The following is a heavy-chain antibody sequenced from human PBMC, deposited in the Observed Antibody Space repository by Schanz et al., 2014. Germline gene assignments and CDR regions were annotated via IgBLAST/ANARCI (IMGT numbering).Heavy chain of an antibody. V-gene: IGHV4-39*01. CDR1: GGSINSNSYY. CDR3: ARHGPLAGIPLDY. Sequence: QVQLQESGPGLVKPSETLSLICSVSGGSINSNSYYWGWIRQPPGKGLEWIGNVFYTGTTYTNPSLRSRLTLSVDPSNNQFPLNLPSVPAADTAVYFCARHGPLAGIPLDYWGRGTLVTVSS. CDR2: VFYTGTT. J-gene: IGHJ4*02. D-gene: IGHD6-19*01.